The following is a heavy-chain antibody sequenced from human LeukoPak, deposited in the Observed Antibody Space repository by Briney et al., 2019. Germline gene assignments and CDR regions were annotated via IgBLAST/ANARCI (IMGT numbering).Heavy chain of an antibody. V-gene: IGHV3-15*01. CDR3: TTRKPRGYSYGRALDYFDY. CDR1: GFTFSNAW. J-gene: IGHJ4*02. Sequence: SGGSLRLSCATSGFTFSNAWMSWVRQAPGKGLEWVGRIKSKIDGGTTDYTAPVKGRFTTSRDDSKNTLHLQMNSLKTEDTAVYYCTTRKPRGYSYGRALDYFDYWGQGTLVTVSS. D-gene: IGHD5-18*01. CDR2: IKSKIDGGTT.